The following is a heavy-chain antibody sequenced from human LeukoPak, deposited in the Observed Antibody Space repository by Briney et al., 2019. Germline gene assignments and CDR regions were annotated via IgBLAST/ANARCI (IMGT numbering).Heavy chain of an antibody. CDR2: IKEDGSEK. Sequence: GGSLRLSCEASGFTFRSYWMTWVRQAAGKGLEWVAYIKEDGSEKYYVDSVKGRFTISRDNAKNSLYLQIDSLRADDTAVYYCARYQVAIDYWGQGTLVTVSA. V-gene: IGHV3-7*03. CDR1: GFTFRSYW. D-gene: IGHD2-2*01. J-gene: IGHJ4*02. CDR3: ARYQVAIDY.